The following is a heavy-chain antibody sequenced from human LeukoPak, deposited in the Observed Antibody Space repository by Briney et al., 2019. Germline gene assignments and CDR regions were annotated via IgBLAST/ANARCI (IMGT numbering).Heavy chain of an antibody. CDR2: IYHSGST. D-gene: IGHD4-17*01. V-gene: IGHV4-30-2*01. Sequence: SETLSLTCTVSGGSISSGGYYWSWIRQHPGKGLEWIGYIYHSGSTYYNPSLKSRVTISVDRSKNQFSLKLSPVTAADTAVYYCAREGDYGAKYAAFDIWGQGTMVTVSS. CDR3: AREGDYGAKYAAFDI. CDR1: GGSISSGGYY. J-gene: IGHJ3*02.